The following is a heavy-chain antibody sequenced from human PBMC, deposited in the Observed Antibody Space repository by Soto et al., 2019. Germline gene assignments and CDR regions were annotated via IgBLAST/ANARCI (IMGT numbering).Heavy chain of an antibody. CDR1: GFTFTSYW. V-gene: IGHV3-74*01. J-gene: IGHJ6*02. CDR2: INSDGSST. CDR3: ARGLKNYYGTDS. Sequence: HPGGSLRLSCAASGFTFTSYWMHWVRQAPGKGLVWVSRINSDGSSTSYADSVKGRFTISRDNAKNTLYLQMDSLRAEDTAVFYCARGLKNYYGTDSWGQGTTVTVS.